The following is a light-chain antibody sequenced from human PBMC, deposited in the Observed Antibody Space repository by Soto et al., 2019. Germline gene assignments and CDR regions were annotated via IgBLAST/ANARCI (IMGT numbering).Light chain of an antibody. CDR3: QQRSSWPSFT. CDR2: DAS. Sequence: EIVLTQSPATLSLSPGERATLSCRASQSVSSYLAWYQQKPGQAPRLLIYDASNRATGIPARFSGSWSGTDFTLTISCLEPEDFAVYYCQQRSSWPSFTFGHGTKVDIK. J-gene: IGKJ3*01. V-gene: IGKV3-11*01. CDR1: QSVSSY.